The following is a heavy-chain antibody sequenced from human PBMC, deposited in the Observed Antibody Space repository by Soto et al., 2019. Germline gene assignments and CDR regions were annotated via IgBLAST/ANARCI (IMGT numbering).Heavy chain of an antibody. V-gene: IGHV4-31*03. Sequence: QVQLQESGPGLVKPSQTLSLTCTVSGGSISSGGYYWSWIRQHPGKGLEWIGYIYYSGSTYYNPSLKSRVTISVDTSQNQFALKLSSVTAADTAVYYCAREGAAAMVTLPDYWGQGTLVTVSS. CDR2: IYYSGST. J-gene: IGHJ4*02. CDR3: AREGAAAMVTLPDY. D-gene: IGHD5-18*01. CDR1: GGSISSGGYY.